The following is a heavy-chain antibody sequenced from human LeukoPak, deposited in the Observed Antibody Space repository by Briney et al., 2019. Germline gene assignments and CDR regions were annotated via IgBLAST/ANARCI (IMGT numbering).Heavy chain of an antibody. V-gene: IGHV3-48*01. D-gene: IGHD2-15*01. CDR3: ARVVVVVAAPYFDY. J-gene: IGHJ4*02. CDR2: ISWNSGSI. Sequence: GGSLRLSCAASGFTFSSYSMNWVRQAPGKGLEWVSGISWNSGSIGYADSVKGRFTISRDNSKNTLYLQMNSLRAEDTAVYYCARVVVVVAAPYFDYWGQGTLVTVSS. CDR1: GFTFSSYS.